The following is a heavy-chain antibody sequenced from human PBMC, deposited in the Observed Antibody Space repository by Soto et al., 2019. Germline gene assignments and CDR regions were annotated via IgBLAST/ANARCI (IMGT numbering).Heavy chain of an antibody. D-gene: IGHD2-15*01. J-gene: IGHJ1*01. CDR3: TLGGPQDTQH. Sequence: GGSLRLSCAASGFTFSGSAMHWVRQASGKGLEWVGRIRSKANSYATAYAASVKGRFTISRDDSKNTAYLQMNTLKTEDTAVYYCTLGGPQDTQHWGQGTLVTVSS. CDR1: GFTFSGSA. CDR2: IRSKANSYAT. V-gene: IGHV3-73*01.